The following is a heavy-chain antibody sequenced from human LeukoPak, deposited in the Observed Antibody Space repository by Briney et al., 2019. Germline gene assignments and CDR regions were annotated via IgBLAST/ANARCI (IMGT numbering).Heavy chain of an antibody. J-gene: IGHJ4*02. CDR1: GGSFSGYY. Sequence: PSETLSLTCAVYGGSFSGYYWSWIRQPPGKGLEWIGEINHSGSTNYNPSLKSRVTISVDTSKNQLSLKLSSVTAADTAVYYCARYYGSGSYHATSFDYWGQGTLVTVSS. D-gene: IGHD3-10*01. CDR2: INHSGST. CDR3: ARYYGSGSYHATSFDY. V-gene: IGHV4-34*01.